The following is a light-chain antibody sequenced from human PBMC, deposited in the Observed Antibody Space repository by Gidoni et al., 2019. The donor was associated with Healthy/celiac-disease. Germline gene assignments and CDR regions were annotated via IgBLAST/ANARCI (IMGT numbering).Light chain of an antibody. J-gene: IGLJ3*02. Sequence: NFMLTQPHAVSESPGKTVTISCTGSSGSIANNYVQWYQQRPGSAPTTVIYEANQRPSGVPDLFSGSIDSSSNSASLTISGLKNEDEDDYYYQSYDSSNPWVFGGGTKLTVL. CDR3: QSYDSSNPWV. V-gene: IGLV6-57*02. CDR1: SGSIANNY. CDR2: EAN.